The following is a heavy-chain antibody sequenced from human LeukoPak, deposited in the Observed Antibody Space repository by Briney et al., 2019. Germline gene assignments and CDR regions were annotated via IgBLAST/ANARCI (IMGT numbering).Heavy chain of an antibody. J-gene: IGHJ4*02. D-gene: IGHD2-2*01. CDR1: GYIFTSYN. Sequence: AASVKVSCKASGYIFTSYNMQWVRQAPGQGLEWMGMVSSSGANTKYAQKFRGRVTMTSDTSTSTVYMELSSLISDDTAVYYCARDQHYATDYWGQGTLVTVCS. CDR3: ARDQHYATDY. V-gene: IGHV1-46*03. CDR2: VSSSGANT.